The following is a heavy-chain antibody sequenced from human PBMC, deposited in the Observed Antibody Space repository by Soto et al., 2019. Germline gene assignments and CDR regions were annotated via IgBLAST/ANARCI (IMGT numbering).Heavy chain of an antibody. V-gene: IGHV4-61*05. CDR1: GGSISSSSYY. CDR3: ARRYGDYFDF. D-gene: IGHD4-17*01. J-gene: IGHJ4*02. CDR2: IYYSGGT. Sequence: SETLSLTCTVSGGSISSSSYYWSWIRQPPGKGLEWIGYIYYSGGTNYNPSLKSRVTISVATSKNQFSLKLSSVTAADTAVYYCARRYGDYFDFWGQGTLVTVSS.